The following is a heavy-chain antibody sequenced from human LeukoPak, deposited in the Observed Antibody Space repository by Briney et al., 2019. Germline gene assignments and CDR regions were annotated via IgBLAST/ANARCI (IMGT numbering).Heavy chain of an antibody. D-gene: IGHD3-3*01. CDR3: ARLDFWSGYYHDY. CDR1: GGSISSSSYY. J-gene: IGHJ4*02. Sequence: SETLSFTCTVSGGSISSSSYYWGWIRQPPGKGLEWIGSIYYSGSTYYNPSLKSRVTISVDTSKNQFSLKLSSVTAADTAVYYCARLDFWSGYYHDYWGQGTLVTVSS. V-gene: IGHV4-39*01. CDR2: IYYSGST.